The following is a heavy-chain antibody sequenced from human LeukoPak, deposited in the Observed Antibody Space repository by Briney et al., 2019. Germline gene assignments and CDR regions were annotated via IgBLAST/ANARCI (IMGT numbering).Heavy chain of an antibody. D-gene: IGHD6-6*01. V-gene: IGHV1-69*05. CDR3: AFSMAAFYYYYYYMDV. CDR1: GGTFSSYA. Sequence: GSSVKVSCKAFGGTFSSYAISWVRQAPGQGLEWMGGIIPIFGTANYAQKFQGRVTITTDESTSTAYMELSSLRSEDTAVYYCAFSMAAFYYYYYYMDVWGKGTTVTVSS. CDR2: IIPIFGTA. J-gene: IGHJ6*03.